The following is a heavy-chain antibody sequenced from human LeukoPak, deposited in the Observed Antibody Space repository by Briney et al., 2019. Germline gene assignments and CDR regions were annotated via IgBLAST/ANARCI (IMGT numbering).Heavy chain of an antibody. CDR1: GFTFSSYA. Sequence: GRSLRLSCAASGFTFSSYAMHWVRQAPGKGLEWVAVISYDGSNKYYADSVKGRFTISRDNSKNTLYLQMNSLRAEDTAVYYCAREKKGILTMVRGVNPSDYWGQGTLVTVSS. CDR3: AREKKGILTMVRGVNPSDY. CDR2: ISYDGSNK. J-gene: IGHJ4*02. D-gene: IGHD3-10*01. V-gene: IGHV3-30-3*01.